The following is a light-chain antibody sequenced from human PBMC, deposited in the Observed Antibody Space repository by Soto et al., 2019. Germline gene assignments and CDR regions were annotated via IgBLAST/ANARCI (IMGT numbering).Light chain of an antibody. V-gene: IGKV1-39*01. CDR2: GAS. J-gene: IGKJ5*01. CDR1: QRVXSY. CDR3: QQSYSTTHT. Sequence: DIPMTQSPASLSASVGERVTIACRASQRVXSYFNWYEQKPGKAPKMLXDGASSLQRGVPSRLSGSGSGTDFTLTISSLQPEDFANYYCQQSYSTTHTFGQGTRLEIK.